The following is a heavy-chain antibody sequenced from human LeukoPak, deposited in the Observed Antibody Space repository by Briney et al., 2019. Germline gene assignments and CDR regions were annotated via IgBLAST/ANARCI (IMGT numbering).Heavy chain of an antibody. D-gene: IGHD1-26*01. CDR2: ISGSGGST. CDR1: GFTFSSYA. CDR3: AKDRSIGTYYTFDS. Sequence: GGSLRLSCAASGFTFSSYAMSWVRQAPGKGLEWVSAISGSGGSTYYADSDKGRFTISRDNSKNTLYLQMSSLTAKDTAVYYCAKDRSIGTYYTFDSWGQGTLVTVSS. J-gene: IGHJ4*02. V-gene: IGHV3-23*01.